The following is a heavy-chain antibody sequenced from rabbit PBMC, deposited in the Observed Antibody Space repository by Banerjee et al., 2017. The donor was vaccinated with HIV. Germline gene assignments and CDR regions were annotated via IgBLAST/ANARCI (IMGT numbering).Heavy chain of an antibody. D-gene: IGHD4-1*01. CDR3: ARDLAGAIGWNFGL. V-gene: IGHV1S45*01. Sequence: QEQLEESGGGLVKPEGSLTLTCKASGFSFTDRDVMRWVRQAPGKGLEWIACINTATGKPVYANWAKGRVTISKTSSPTVTLQMTSLTAADTATYFCARDLAGAIGWNFGLWGPGTLVTVS. CDR2: INTATGKP. CDR1: GFSFTDRDV. J-gene: IGHJ4*01.